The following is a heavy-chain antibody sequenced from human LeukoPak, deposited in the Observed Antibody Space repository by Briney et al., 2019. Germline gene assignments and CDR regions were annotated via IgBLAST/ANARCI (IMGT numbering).Heavy chain of an antibody. CDR3: ARGLGIAAAGDFDY. CDR2: ISSSGSTI. D-gene: IGHD6-13*01. CDR1: GFTFSSYG. V-gene: IGHV3-48*04. Sequence: GGSLRLSCAASGFTFSSYGMSWVRQAPGKGLEWVSYISSSGSTIYYADSVKGRFTISRDNAKNSLYLQMNSLRAEDTAVYYCARGLGIAAAGDFDYWGQGTLVTVSS. J-gene: IGHJ4*02.